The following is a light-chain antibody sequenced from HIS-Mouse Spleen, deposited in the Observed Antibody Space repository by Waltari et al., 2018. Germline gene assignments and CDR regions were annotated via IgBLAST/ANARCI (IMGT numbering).Light chain of an antibody. Sequence: QSALTQPASVSGSPGQSITISCTGTSSDVGSYNLVSWYQQHPGKAPKLMIYEGSKRPSGVSNLFSGSKSGTSASLAISGLQSEDEADYYCAAWDDSLNGNYVFGTGTKVTVL. V-gene: IGLV2-14*02. CDR2: EGS. J-gene: IGLJ1*01. CDR3: AAWDDSLNGNYV. CDR1: SSDVGSYNL.